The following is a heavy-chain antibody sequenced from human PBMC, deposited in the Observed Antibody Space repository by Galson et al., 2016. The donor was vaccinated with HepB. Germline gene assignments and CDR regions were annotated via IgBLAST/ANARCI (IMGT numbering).Heavy chain of an antibody. Sequence: SLRLSCAASGYTFSSYAMSWVRQAPGKGLEWVSGIGGSGGSAYYADSVKGRFTISRDNSKNTLFLQMNSLRAEDTAMYFCAKESDIYYDSRGYPDFWGQGTLVTVSS. CDR2: IGGSGGSA. CDR1: GYTFSSYA. J-gene: IGHJ4*02. V-gene: IGHV3-23*01. CDR3: AKESDIYYDSRGYPDF. D-gene: IGHD3-22*01.